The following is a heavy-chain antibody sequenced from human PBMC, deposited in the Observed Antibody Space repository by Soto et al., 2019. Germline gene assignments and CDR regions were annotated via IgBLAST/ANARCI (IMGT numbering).Heavy chain of an antibody. CDR2: IKQDGSEK. J-gene: IGHJ6*02. D-gene: IGHD2-2*01. CDR3: ARDGSMPYIVLVPAAVKRAYYYYGMDV. Sequence: PGGSLRLSCAASGFTFSSYWMSWVRQAPGKGLEWVANIKQDGSEKYYVDSVKGRFTISRDNAKNSLYLQMNSLRAEDTAVYYCARDGSMPYIVLVPAAVKRAYYYYGMDVWGQGTTVTVSS. CDR1: GFTFSSYW. V-gene: IGHV3-7*01.